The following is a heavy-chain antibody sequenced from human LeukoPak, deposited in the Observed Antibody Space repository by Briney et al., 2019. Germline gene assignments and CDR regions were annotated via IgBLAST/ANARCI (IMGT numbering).Heavy chain of an antibody. CDR3: ARAEADYYDSSGYPDY. J-gene: IGHJ4*02. CDR2: INPSGGST. D-gene: IGHD3-22*01. V-gene: IGHV1-46*01. Sequence: ASVKVSCKASGGTFISYAISWVRQAPGQGLEWMGIINPSGGSTSYAQKFQGRVTMTRDTSTSTVYMELSSLRSEDTAVYYCARAEADYYDSSGYPDYWGQGTLVTVSS. CDR1: GGTFISYA.